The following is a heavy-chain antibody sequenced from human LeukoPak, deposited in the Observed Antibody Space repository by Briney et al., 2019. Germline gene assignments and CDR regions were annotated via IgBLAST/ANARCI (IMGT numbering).Heavy chain of an antibody. J-gene: IGHJ1*01. V-gene: IGHV3-7*01. D-gene: IGHD3-22*01. CDR3: ARVGFNYYDSSVYFQH. CDR1: GFTFSSYW. CDR2: IKQDGSEK. Sequence: GSLRLSCAASGFTFSSYWMSWVRQAPGKGLEWVANIKQDGSEKYYVDSVKGRFTISRDNAKNSLYLQMNSLRAEDTAAYYCARVGFNYYDSSVYFQHWGQGTLVTVSS.